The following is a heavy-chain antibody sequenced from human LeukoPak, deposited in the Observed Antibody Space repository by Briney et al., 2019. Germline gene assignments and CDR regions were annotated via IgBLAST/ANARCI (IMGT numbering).Heavy chain of an antibody. D-gene: IGHD5-24*01. CDR3: ARASEMATILGYFDY. V-gene: IGHV3-48*01. Sequence: GRSLRLSCAASGFTFSSYSMNWVRQAPGKGLEWVSYISSSSSTIYYADSVKGRFTISRDNAKNSLYLQMNSLRAEDTAVYYCARASEMATILGYFDYWGQGTLVTVSS. CDR2: ISSSSSTI. CDR1: GFTFSSYS. J-gene: IGHJ4*02.